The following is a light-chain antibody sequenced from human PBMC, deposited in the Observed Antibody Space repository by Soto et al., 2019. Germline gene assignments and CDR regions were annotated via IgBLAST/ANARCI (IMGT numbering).Light chain of an antibody. CDR3: QQYNNWPLT. J-gene: IGKJ4*01. Sequence: EIVMTQSPATLSVSPGERATLSCRASQSLSSNLAWYQQKPGQAPRLLFYGASSRATGIPARFSGSGSGTEFTLTISSLQSEDFAVYYCQQYNNWPLTFGGGTKVEIK. CDR1: QSLSSN. CDR2: GAS. V-gene: IGKV3-15*01.